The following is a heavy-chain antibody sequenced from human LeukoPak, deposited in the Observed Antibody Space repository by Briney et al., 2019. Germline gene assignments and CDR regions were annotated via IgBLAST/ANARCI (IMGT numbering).Heavy chain of an antibody. D-gene: IGHD1-14*01. Sequence: PGGSLRLSCAASGFTFNNYGMYWVRQAPGKGLEWVAVISYDGSNKYYADSVKGRFTISRDNSKNTLYLQMNSLRAEDTAVYYCAKDAVRGTAGFYYYYYGMDVWGQGTTVTVSS. CDR3: AKDAVRGTAGFYYYYYGMDV. V-gene: IGHV3-30*18. CDR2: ISYDGSNK. CDR1: GFTFNNYG. J-gene: IGHJ6*02.